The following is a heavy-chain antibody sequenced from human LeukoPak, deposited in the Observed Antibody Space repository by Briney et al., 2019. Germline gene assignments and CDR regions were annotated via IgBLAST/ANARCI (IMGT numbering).Heavy chain of an antibody. CDR3: ARVFGYSLQYFDL. CDR1: GFTFSSYA. V-gene: IGHV3-30*04. Sequence: PGRSLRLSCAASGFTFSSYAMHWVRQAPGKGLGWVAVISYDGSNKYYADSVKGRFTSSRDNAKNTLYLQMNTLRAEDTAVYYCARVFGYSLQYFDLWGRGTLVTVSS. J-gene: IGHJ2*01. D-gene: IGHD2-15*01. CDR2: ISYDGSNK.